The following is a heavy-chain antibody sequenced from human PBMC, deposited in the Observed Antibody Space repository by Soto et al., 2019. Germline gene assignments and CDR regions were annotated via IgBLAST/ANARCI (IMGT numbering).Heavy chain of an antibody. D-gene: IGHD3-10*01. Sequence: GGSLRLSCAASGFTFSSYAMSWVRQAPGKGLEWVSAISGSGGSTYYADSVKGRFTISRDNSKNTLYLQMNSLRAEDTAVYYCAKDSPLRYYYGSGSPDAFDIWGQGTMVTVSS. CDR2: ISGSGGST. CDR3: AKDSPLRYYYGSGSPDAFDI. CDR1: GFTFSSYA. J-gene: IGHJ3*02. V-gene: IGHV3-23*01.